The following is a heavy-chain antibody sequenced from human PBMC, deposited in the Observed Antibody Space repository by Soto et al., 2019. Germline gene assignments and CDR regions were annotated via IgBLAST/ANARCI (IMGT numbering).Heavy chain of an antibody. CDR2: IRSKAYGGTT. V-gene: IGHV3-49*03. CDR1: GFTFGDYA. Sequence: GGSLRLSCTASGFTFGDYAMSWFRQAPGKGLEWVGFIRSKAYGGTTEYAASVKGRFTISRDDSKSIAYLQMNSLKTEDTAVYYCTRGEDTAMAITLGIAARGFGYWGQGTLVTVSS. CDR3: TRGEDTAMAITLGIAARGFGY. J-gene: IGHJ4*02. D-gene: IGHD5-18*01.